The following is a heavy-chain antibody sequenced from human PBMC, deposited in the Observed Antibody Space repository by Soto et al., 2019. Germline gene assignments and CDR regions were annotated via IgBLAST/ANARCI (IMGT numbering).Heavy chain of an antibody. CDR2: ISYDGSNK. Sequence: QVQLVESGGGVVQPGRSLRLSCAASGFTFSSYGMHWVRQAPGKGLEWVAVISYDGSNKYYADSVKGRFTISRDNSKNPLYLQMNSLRDEDTAVYYCAKASSNYDFWSYHLDSFDYWGQGTLVTVSS. CDR1: GFTFSSYG. D-gene: IGHD3-3*01. J-gene: IGHJ4*02. V-gene: IGHV3-30*18. CDR3: AKASSNYDFWSYHLDSFDY.